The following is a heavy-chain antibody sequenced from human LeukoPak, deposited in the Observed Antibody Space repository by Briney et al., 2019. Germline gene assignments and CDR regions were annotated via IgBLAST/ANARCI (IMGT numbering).Heavy chain of an antibody. D-gene: IGHD6-13*01. CDR3: AKDRVAAAGTAFNWFDP. CDR2: ISGTGATT. V-gene: IGHV3-23*01. Sequence: GGSLRLSCAASGFTFSIYGMSWVRQAPGKGLEWVSGISGTGATTHYADSVKGRFTISRDNSKNTVFLQMNSLTVEDTAVYYCAKDRVAAAGTAFNWFDPWGQGTLVTVSS. CDR1: GFTFSIYG. J-gene: IGHJ5*02.